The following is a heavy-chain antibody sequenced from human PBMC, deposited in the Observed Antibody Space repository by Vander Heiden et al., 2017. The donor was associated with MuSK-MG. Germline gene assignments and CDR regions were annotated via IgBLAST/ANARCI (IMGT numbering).Heavy chain of an antibody. V-gene: IGHV1-18*01. J-gene: IGHJ4*02. CDR1: GFALTTSG. CDR2: ISVYHGST. Sequence: QVQLVQSGPEVREPGASVRVSCKASGFALTTSGISWVRQAPGQGLEWMGGISVYHGSTDYTKRFQGRVTVTADTSTNTAYTDLRSLRSDDTPIYDGARDRSNSDYWGQGRLVTVS. CDR3: ARDRSNSDY.